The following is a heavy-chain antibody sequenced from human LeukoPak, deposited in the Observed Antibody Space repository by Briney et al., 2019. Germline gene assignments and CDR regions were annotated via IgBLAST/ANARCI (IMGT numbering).Heavy chain of an antibody. V-gene: IGHV1-18*01. J-gene: IGHJ6*03. CDR3: ARGLSGAYYDFWSGSYYYYYMDV. D-gene: IGHD3-3*01. CDR1: GYTFTSYG. Sequence: ASVRVSCKASGYTFTSYGISWVRQAPGQGLEWMGWIGAYNGNTNYAQKLQGRVTMTTDTSTSTAYMELRSLRSDDTAVYYCARGLSGAYYDFWSGSYYYYYMDVWGKGTTVTVSS. CDR2: IGAYNGNT.